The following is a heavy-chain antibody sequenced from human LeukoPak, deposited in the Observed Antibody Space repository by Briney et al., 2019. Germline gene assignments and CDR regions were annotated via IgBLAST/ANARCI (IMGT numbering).Heavy chain of an antibody. D-gene: IGHD1-1*01. CDR2: IKTDGSST. CDR1: GFTFSSYW. CDR3: ARWYNERGYYYCGLDV. V-gene: IGHV3-74*01. J-gene: IGHJ6*02. Sequence: GGSLRLSCAASGFTFSSYWMHWVRQAPGKGLVWVSRIKTDGSSTSYADSVKGRLNICRDNANNSLFLQMSSLKAEDTAVYYCARWYNERGYYYCGLDVWGQGTTVTVSS.